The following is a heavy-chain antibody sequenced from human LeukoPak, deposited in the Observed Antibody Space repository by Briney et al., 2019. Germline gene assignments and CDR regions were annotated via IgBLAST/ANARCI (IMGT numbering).Heavy chain of an antibody. J-gene: IGHJ4*02. D-gene: IGHD3-10*01. V-gene: IGHV2-5*01. CDR3: AHKGRGSGSFTM. Sequence: ESGPTLVNPTQTLTLTCTFSGFSLTTTGVAVGWIRQPPVKALEWLAVHYWNNDKSYSPSLKSRLTVTKDSSKNQVVLIMTNMDPVDTATYYCAHKGRGSGSFTMWGQGTLVTVSS. CDR2: HYWNNDK. CDR1: GFSLTTTGVA.